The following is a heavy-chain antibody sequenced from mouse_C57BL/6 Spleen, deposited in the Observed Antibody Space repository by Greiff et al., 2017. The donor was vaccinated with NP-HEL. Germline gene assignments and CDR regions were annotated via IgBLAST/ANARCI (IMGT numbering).Heavy chain of an antibody. CDR2: INPNNGGT. D-gene: IGHD2-4*01. CDR1: GYTFTDYY. CDR3: ARHYDYDDYFDY. J-gene: IGHJ2*01. V-gene: IGHV1-26*01. Sequence: EVKLQQSGPELVKPGASVKISCKASGYTFTDYYMNWVKQSHGKSLEWIGDINPNNGGTSYNQKFKGKATLTVDKSSSTAYMELRSLTSEDSAVYYCARHYDYDDYFDYWGQGTTLTVSS.